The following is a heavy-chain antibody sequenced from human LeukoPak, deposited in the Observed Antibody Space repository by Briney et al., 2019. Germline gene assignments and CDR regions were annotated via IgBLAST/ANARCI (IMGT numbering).Heavy chain of an antibody. Sequence: GGSLRLSCAASGFTFSSYWMSWVRQAPGKGLEWVANIKQDGSEKYYVDSVKGRFTISRDNAENSLYLQMNSLRAEDTAVYYCARDPRVYCSSTSCYPDYWGQGTLVTVSS. CDR2: IKQDGSEK. V-gene: IGHV3-7*01. CDR3: ARDPRVYCSSTSCYPDY. D-gene: IGHD2-2*01. CDR1: GFTFSSYW. J-gene: IGHJ4*02.